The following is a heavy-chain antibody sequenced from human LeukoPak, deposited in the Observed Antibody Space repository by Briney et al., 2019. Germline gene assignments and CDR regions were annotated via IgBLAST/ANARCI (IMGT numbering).Heavy chain of an antibody. CDR2: INHSGST. Sequence: SETLSLTCAVYGGSFSGYYWSWIRQPPGKGLEWIGEINHSGSTNYNPSFKSRVTISVDTSKNQFSLKLSSVTAADTAVYYCARGVGIVLMVYAIRVDYWGQGTLVTVSS. CDR3: ARGVGIVLMVYAIRVDY. CDR1: GGSFSGYY. D-gene: IGHD2-8*01. J-gene: IGHJ4*02. V-gene: IGHV4-34*01.